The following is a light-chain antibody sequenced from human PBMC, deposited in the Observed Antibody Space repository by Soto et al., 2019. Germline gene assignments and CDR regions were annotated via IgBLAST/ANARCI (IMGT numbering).Light chain of an antibody. CDR2: AAS. Sequence: DLQMTQSPSSLSASVGDRVTITCRASQSISSYLNWYQQKPGKAPKLLIYAASSLQSGVPSRFSGSGSGTDFTLTISSLQPEDFASYYCQQSYSTPPNFGGGTKVEI. J-gene: IGKJ4*01. CDR3: QQSYSTPPN. V-gene: IGKV1-39*01. CDR1: QSISSY.